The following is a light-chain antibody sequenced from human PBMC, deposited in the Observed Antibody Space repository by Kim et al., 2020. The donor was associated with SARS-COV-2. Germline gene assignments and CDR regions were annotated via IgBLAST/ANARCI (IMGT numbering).Light chain of an antibody. CDR1: TGAVTRAHN. Sequence: PGGTVTLTCAASTGAVTRAHNANWFQQKPGQAPRSLIHRTSNRHSGTPARFAGSLLGDKAALTLSRVRPEDEADYYCLLNYGGPWVFGGGTQLTVL. CDR2: RTS. CDR3: LLNYGGPWV. V-gene: IGLV7-43*01. J-gene: IGLJ3*02.